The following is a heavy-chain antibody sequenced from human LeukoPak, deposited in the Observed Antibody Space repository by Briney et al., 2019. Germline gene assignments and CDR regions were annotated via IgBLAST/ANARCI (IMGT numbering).Heavy chain of an antibody. CDR3: AKDRAAAGHDAFDI. CDR2: ISWNSEDI. J-gene: IGHJ3*02. Sequence: GGSLRLSCAASGLTFDDFTMHWVRQVPGKGLEWVSGISWNSEDIDYADSVKGRFTISRDNAKNSQYLQMNSLRAEDMALYYCAKDRAAAGHDAFDIWGQGTMVTVSS. D-gene: IGHD6-13*01. V-gene: IGHV3-9*03. CDR1: GLTFDDFT.